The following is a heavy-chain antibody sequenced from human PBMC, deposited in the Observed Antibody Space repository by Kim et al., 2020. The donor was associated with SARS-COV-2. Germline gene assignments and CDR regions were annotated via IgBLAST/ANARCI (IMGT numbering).Heavy chain of an antibody. CDR2: IWYDGSNK. V-gene: IGHV3-33*01. J-gene: IGHJ4*02. CDR1: GFTFSSYG. CDR3: ARGVYYGSGSYYPLPVFDY. D-gene: IGHD3-10*01. Sequence: GGSLRLSCAASGFTFSSYGMHWVRQAPGKGLEWVAVIWYDGSNKYYADSVKGRFTISRDNSKNTLYLQMNSLRAEDTAVYYCARGVYYGSGSYYPLPVFDYWGQGTLVTVSS.